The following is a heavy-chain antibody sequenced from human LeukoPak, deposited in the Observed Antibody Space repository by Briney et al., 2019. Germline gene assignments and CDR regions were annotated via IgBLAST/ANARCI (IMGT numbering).Heavy chain of an antibody. V-gene: IGHV1-18*01. Sequence: GASVKVSCKASGCPFGSYGISWVRQAPGQGLEWMGWNSGYKGNTKYAQKFQGRVTMTTDTSTSTAYMELRSLRSDDTAVYYCARDHGGKVDRYFDLWGRGTLVTVSS. CDR1: GCPFGSYG. J-gene: IGHJ2*01. CDR2: NSGYKGNT. CDR3: ARDHGGKVDRYFDL. D-gene: IGHD2-15*01.